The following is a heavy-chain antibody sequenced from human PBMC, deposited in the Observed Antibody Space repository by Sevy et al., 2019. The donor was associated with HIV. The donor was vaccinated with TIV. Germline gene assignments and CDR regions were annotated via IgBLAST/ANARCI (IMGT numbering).Heavy chain of an antibody. D-gene: IGHD6-13*01. CDR2: IYDVSST. CDR1: GFTVSSNY. CDR3: ATQSGYCTSPGAFDI. J-gene: IGHJ3*02. Sequence: GGSLRLSCAASGFTVSSNYMSWVRQAPGKGLEWVSLIYDVSSTYFADSVEGRFTISTDNSKNTLYLQMNSLRAEDTAVYYCATQSGYCTSPGAFDIWGQGTMVTVSS. V-gene: IGHV3-53*01.